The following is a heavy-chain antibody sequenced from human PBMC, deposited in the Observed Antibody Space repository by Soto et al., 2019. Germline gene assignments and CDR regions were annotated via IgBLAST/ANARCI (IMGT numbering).Heavy chain of an antibody. D-gene: IGHD3-3*01. CDR2: IKQDGSEK. CDR1: GFTFSSYW. J-gene: IGHJ6*02. V-gene: IGHV3-7*05. Sequence: EVQLVESGGGLVQPGGSLRLSCAASGFTFSSYWMSWVRQAPGKGLEWVANIKQDGSEKYYVDSVKGRFTISRDNAENSLYLQMNSLRAEDAAVYYCARDRSRGFLEWLLGPDYYYGMDVWGQGTTVTVSS. CDR3: ARDRSRGFLEWLLGPDYYYGMDV.